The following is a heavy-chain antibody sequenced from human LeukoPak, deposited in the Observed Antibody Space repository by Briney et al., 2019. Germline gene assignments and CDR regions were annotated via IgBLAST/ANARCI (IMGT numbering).Heavy chain of an antibody. CDR2: IYSSGST. CDR1: GDSISSYY. Sequence: SETLSLTCTVSGDSISSYYWSWIRQPAGRGLEWIGLIYSSGSTNYNPSLKSRVTLSLATSKNQFSLKLSSVTAADTAVYYCARESWDSSGWYTSYWGQGTLVTVSS. J-gene: IGHJ4*02. V-gene: IGHV4-4*07. CDR3: ARESWDSSGWYTSY. D-gene: IGHD6-19*01.